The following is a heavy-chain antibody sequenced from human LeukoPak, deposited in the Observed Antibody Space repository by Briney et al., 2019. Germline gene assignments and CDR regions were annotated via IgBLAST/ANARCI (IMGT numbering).Heavy chain of an antibody. D-gene: IGHD1-1*01. CDR3: TRDRGAYNLYDY. J-gene: IGHJ4*02. CDR1: GFTFGDYA. Sequence: GGSLRLSCTASGFTFGDYAMSWTRQAPGKGLEWVGFIRSKAYGETADYAASVKGRFTISRDDTKAIAYLQMNSLKTEDTAVYHCTRDRGAYNLYDYWGQGTLVTVSS. CDR2: IRSKAYGETA. V-gene: IGHV3-49*03.